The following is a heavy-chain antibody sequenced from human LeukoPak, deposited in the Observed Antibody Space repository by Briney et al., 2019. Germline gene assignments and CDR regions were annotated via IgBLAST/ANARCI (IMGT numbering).Heavy chain of an antibody. CDR3: AKFVGYTCGHDY. V-gene: IGHV3-11*01. D-gene: IGHD5-18*01. Sequence: PGGSLRLSCAASGFTFSDYYMSWIRQAPGKGLEWVSYITNSGGTIYYADSVKGRFTISRDNTKNSLYLQMNSLSAEDTAVYYCAKFVGYTCGHDYWGQGTLVTVSS. CDR1: GFTFSDYY. CDR2: ITNSGGTI. J-gene: IGHJ4*02.